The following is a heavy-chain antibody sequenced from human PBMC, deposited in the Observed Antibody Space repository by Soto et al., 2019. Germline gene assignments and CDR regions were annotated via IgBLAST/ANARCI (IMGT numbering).Heavy chain of an antibody. CDR3: ARLSGAFDI. D-gene: IGHD1-26*01. CDR2: INPSDGST. Sequence: ASVKVSCKASGGTFTSFFIHWVRQAPGQGLEWMAMINPSDGSTSYAQKFQGRVTMTRDTSTSTVYMELSSLRSEDTAVYYCARLSGAFDIWGQGTMVTVSS. J-gene: IGHJ3*02. CDR1: GGTFTSFF. V-gene: IGHV1-46*03.